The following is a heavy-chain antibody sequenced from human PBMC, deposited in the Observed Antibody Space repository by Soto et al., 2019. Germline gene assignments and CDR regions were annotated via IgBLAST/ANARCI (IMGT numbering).Heavy chain of an antibody. CDR3: TTLAQSHLGELSSRAYYYYYYMDV. CDR2: IKSKTDGGTT. J-gene: IGHJ6*03. D-gene: IGHD3-16*02. CDR1: GFTFSNAW. Sequence: GGSLRLSCAASGFTFSNAWMSWVRQAPGKGLEWVGRIKSKTDGGTTDYAAPVKGRFTISRDDSKNTLYLQMNSLKTEDTAVYYCTTLAQSHLGELSSRAYYYYYYMDVWGKGTTVTVSS. V-gene: IGHV3-15*01.